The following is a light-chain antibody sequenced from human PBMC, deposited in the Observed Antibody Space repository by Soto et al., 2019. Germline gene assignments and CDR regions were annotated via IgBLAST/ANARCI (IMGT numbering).Light chain of an antibody. CDR1: SSNIGAGYD. V-gene: IGLV1-40*01. Sequence: QSVLTQPPSVSGAPGQRVTISCTGSSSNIGAGYDVHWYQHLPARAPKLLIFGNTNRPSGVPDRFSGSKSGTSASLAITGLQAEDEADYYCLSFDSSLSVVFGGGTQLTVL. J-gene: IGLJ2*01. CDR3: LSFDSSLSVV. CDR2: GNT.